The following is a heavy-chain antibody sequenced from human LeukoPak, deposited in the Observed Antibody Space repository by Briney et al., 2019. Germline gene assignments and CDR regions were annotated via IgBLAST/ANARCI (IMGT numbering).Heavy chain of an antibody. CDR3: ARVFGGKSGFSRPDWYFDR. CDR2: IYYSGST. V-gene: IGHV4-31*03. J-gene: IGHJ2*01. D-gene: IGHD4-23*01. CDR1: GGSISSGGYY. Sequence: PSQTLSLTCTVSGGSISSGGYYWSWIRQHQGKGLEWIGYIYYSGSTYYNPSLKSRVTISVDTSKNQFSLKLSSVTAADTAVYYCARVFGGKSGFSRPDWYFDRWGRGTLVTVSS.